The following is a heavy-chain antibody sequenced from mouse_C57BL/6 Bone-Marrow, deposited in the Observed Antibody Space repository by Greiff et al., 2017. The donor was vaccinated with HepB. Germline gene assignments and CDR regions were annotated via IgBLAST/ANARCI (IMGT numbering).Heavy chain of an antibody. CDR3: TRDPPFTTVGAMDY. D-gene: IGHD1-1*01. CDR2: ISSGGDYI. Sequence: EVKLVDSGEGLVKPGGSLKLSCAASGFTFSSYAMSWVRQTPEKRLEWVAYISSGGDYIYYADTVKGRFTISRDNARNTLYLQMSSLKSEDTAMYHCTRDPPFTTVGAMDYWGQGTSVTVSS. V-gene: IGHV5-9-1*02. CDR1: GFTFSSYA. J-gene: IGHJ4*01.